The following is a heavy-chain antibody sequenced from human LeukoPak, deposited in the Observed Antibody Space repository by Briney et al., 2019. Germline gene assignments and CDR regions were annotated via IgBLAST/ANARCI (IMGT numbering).Heavy chain of an antibody. Sequence: SETLSLTCTVSGGSITSYFWSWLRQPPGKALEWLGYIYYSGSTNYNPSLKSLVSISVDTSKNPFSLKLSSVTAADTAVYYCARHENAGSGYYKYWGQGTLVTVSS. CDR3: ARHENAGSGYYKY. J-gene: IGHJ4*02. D-gene: IGHD3-10*01. CDR2: IYYSGST. V-gene: IGHV4-59*08. CDR1: GGSITSYF.